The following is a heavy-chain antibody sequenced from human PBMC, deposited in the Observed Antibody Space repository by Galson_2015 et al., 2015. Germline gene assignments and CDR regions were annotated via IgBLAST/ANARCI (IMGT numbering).Heavy chain of an antibody. J-gene: IGHJ2*01. CDR3: ARTKLGVYWYFDL. CDR2: IGSGGDT. CDR1: RFSFSTYD. D-gene: IGHD7-27*01. Sequence: SLRLSCAASRFSFSTYDMHWVRQAPGKGLEWVSGIGSGGDTYYPASVKGRFTISRENAKKSFSLQMNSLTAGDTAVYYCARTKLGVYWYFDLWGRGTVVAVSS. V-gene: IGHV3-13*01.